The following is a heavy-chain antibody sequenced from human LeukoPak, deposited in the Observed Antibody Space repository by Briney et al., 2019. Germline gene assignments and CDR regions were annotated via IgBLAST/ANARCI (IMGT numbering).Heavy chain of an antibody. Sequence: PSETLSLTCTVSGGSISSYYWSWIRHPPGKGLELIGYIYYSGSTNYNPSLKSRVTISVDTSKNQFSLKLSSVTAADTAVYYCARSIYSITYYFDYWGQGTLVTVSS. CDR2: IYYSGST. CDR3: ARSIYSITYYFDY. CDR1: GGSISSYY. D-gene: IGHD3-3*01. V-gene: IGHV4-59*08. J-gene: IGHJ4*02.